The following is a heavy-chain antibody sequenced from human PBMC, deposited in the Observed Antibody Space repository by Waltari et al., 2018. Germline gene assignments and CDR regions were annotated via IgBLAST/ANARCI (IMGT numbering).Heavy chain of an antibody. J-gene: IGHJ3*02. Sequence: QVQLQESGPGLVKPSETLSLTCAVSGYSISSGYYWGWIRQPQGRGLEWIGSIYNSGRTFDSPSLKSLVTISVDTAKNQFSLKLSSVTAADTAVYYCARKDIVVVVAARSDAFDIWGQGTMVTVSS. D-gene: IGHD2-15*01. CDR3: ARKDIVVVVAARSDAFDI. CDR2: IYNSGRT. V-gene: IGHV4-38-2*01. CDR1: GYSISSGYY.